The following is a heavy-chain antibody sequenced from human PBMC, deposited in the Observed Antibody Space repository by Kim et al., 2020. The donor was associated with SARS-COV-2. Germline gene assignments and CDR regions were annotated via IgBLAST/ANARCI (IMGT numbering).Heavy chain of an antibody. CDR2: IIPIFGTA. Sequence: SVKVSCKASGGTFSSYAISWVRQAPGQGLEWMGGIIPIFGTANYAQKFQGRVTITADESTSTAYMELSSLRSEDTAVYYCAREWRYYYGSGSYLVYGMDVWGQGTTVTVSS. D-gene: IGHD3-10*01. CDR1: GGTFSSYA. V-gene: IGHV1-69*13. CDR3: AREWRYYYGSGSYLVYGMDV. J-gene: IGHJ6*02.